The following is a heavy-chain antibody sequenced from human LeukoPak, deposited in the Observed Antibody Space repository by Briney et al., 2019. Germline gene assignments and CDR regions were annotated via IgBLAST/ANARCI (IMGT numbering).Heavy chain of an antibody. D-gene: IGHD3-3*01. Sequence: SVKVSCKASGGTFSSYAISWVRQAPGQGLEWMGGIIPILGIANYTQKFQGRVTITADKSTSTAYMELSSLRSEDTAVYYCARDGFLEWSLINWFDPWSQGTLVTVSS. V-gene: IGHV1-69*04. CDR2: IIPILGIA. J-gene: IGHJ5*02. CDR1: GGTFSSYA. CDR3: ARDGFLEWSLINWFDP.